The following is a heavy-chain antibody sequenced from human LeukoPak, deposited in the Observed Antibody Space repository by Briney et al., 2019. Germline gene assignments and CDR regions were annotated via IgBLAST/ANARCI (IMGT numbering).Heavy chain of an antibody. CDR3: AKPNSGYDH. CDR1: GFTFSSYA. D-gene: IGHD5-12*01. V-gene: IGHV3-23*01. CDR2: ISGSGGST. Sequence: PGGSLRPSCAASGFTFSSYAMNWVRQAPGKGLEWVSAISGSGGSTYYADSVKGRFTISRDNSKNTLYLQMDSLRAEDTAIYYCAKPNSGYDHWGQGTLVTVSS. J-gene: IGHJ1*01.